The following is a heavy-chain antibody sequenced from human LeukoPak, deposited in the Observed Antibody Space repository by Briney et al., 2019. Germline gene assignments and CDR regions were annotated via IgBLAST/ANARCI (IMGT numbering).Heavy chain of an antibody. D-gene: IGHD1-26*01. V-gene: IGHV3-74*01. CDR1: GFTFSSYW. CDR3: ARDREGGMDV. J-gene: IGHJ6*02. CDR2: INRDGSST. Sequence: PGGSLRLSCAASGFTFSSYWMHWVRQAPGKGLVWVSRINRDGSSTSYADSVKGRFTISRGNAKNTLYLQMNTLSAEDTAVYYCARDREGGMDVWGQGTTVTVSS.